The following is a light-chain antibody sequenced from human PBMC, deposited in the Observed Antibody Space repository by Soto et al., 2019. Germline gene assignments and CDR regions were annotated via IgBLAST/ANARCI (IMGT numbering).Light chain of an antibody. V-gene: IGKV1-5*03. CDR2: KAS. CDR1: QTISSW. CDR3: QQYNDRPRT. J-gene: IGKJ1*01. Sequence: DIRMSQSPSTLSGSVGDRVTINCRASQTISSWLAWYQQKPGKAPKLLIYKASTLKSGVPSRFSGSGSGTEFTLTISSLQSEDFAVYYCQQYNDRPRTFGQGTKVDI.